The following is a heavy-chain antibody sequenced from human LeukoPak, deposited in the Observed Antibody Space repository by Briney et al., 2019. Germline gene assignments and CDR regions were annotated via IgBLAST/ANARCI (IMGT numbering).Heavy chain of an antibody. J-gene: IGHJ4*02. CDR1: GGSVSSTEFS. D-gene: IGHD3-9*01. CDR3: ARLSKGRYFDYIFDY. CDR2: LYYSGST. Sequence: SETLSLTCTVSGGSVSSTEFSWGWIRQPPGKGLQWVGNLYYSGSTSYHPSLNSRVTMSVDTSKNQFSLKMTSVTAADTAVYYRARLSKGRYFDYIFDYWGQGSLVTVSS. V-gene: IGHV4-39*01.